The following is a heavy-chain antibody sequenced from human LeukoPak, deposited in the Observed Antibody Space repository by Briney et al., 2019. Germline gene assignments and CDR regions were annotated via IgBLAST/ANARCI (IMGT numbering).Heavy chain of an antibody. V-gene: IGHV4-34*01. CDR1: GGSFSGYY. D-gene: IGHD1-1*01. J-gene: IGHJ6*03. Sequence: KASETLSLTCAVYGGSFSGYYWSWIRQPPGKGLEWIGEINHSGSTNYNPSLKSRVTISVDTSKNQFSLKLSSVTAADTAVYYCARPGHSYYYMDVWGKGTTVTVSS. CDR3: ARPGHSYYYMDV. CDR2: INHSGST.